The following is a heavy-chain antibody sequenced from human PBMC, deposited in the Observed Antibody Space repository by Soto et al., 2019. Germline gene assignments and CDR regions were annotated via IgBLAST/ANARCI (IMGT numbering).Heavy chain of an antibody. Sequence: QIQLLQSGAEVKKPGASVKVTCKASGYTFRNFGISWVRQAPGQGLEWMGWSSAYNANANYAQKFQGRRTMTADTSTSTAYMELRSLRSDDTAVYYCARENSYFDYWGQGTLVTVSS. J-gene: IGHJ4*02. CDR2: SSAYNANA. CDR1: GYTFRNFG. CDR3: ARENSYFDY. V-gene: IGHV1-18*01.